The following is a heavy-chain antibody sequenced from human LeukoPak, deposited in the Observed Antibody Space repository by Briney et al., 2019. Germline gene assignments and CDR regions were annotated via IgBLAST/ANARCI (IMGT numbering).Heavy chain of an antibody. J-gene: IGHJ3*02. Sequence: ESGPTLVNPTQTLTLTCTFSGFSLSATGVGVGWIRQPPGKALEWLALIYWDDDKRYSPSLRSTLTITKDTSKNQVVLTMTNMDPVDTATYYCAHNIVGGCNYGGPSDAFDIWGQGTMVTVSS. CDR2: IYWDDDK. V-gene: IGHV2-5*02. D-gene: IGHD5-18*01. CDR3: AHNIVGGCNYGGPSDAFDI. CDR1: GFSLSATGVG.